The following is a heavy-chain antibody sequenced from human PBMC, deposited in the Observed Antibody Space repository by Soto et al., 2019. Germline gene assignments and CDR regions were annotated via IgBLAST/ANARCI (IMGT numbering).Heavy chain of an antibody. D-gene: IGHD2-2*03. J-gene: IGHJ6*02. CDR2: IYYSGST. Sequence: SETLSLTCTVSGGSISSRGYYWGWIRQPPGKGLEWIGTIYYSGSTYYNPSLKSRVTISVDTSKNEFSLRLSSVTAADTAVYYCARLNGYCISTNCHGYYGMDVWGQGTTVTVSS. CDR1: GGSISSRGYY. V-gene: IGHV4-39*01. CDR3: ARLNGYCISTNCHGYYGMDV.